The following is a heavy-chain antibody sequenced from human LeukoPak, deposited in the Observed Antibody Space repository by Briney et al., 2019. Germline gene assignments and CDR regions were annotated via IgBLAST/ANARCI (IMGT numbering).Heavy chain of an antibody. Sequence: GGTLRLSCAASGFTFSIYGMGWVRQAPGKGLEWVAVISYDGSNKHYADSVKGRFTISRDNSKNTLYLQMNSLRAEDTAVYYCAKDPIWWNYFDYWGQGTLVTVSS. CDR1: GFTFSIYG. V-gene: IGHV3-30*18. J-gene: IGHJ4*02. CDR2: ISYDGSNK. CDR3: AKDPIWWNYFDY. D-gene: IGHD2-8*02.